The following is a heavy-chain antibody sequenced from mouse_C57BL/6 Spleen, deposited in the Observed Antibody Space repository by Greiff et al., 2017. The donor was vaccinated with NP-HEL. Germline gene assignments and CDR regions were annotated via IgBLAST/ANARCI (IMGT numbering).Heavy chain of an antibody. V-gene: IGHV1-69*01. D-gene: IGHD1-1*01. CDR1: GYTFTSYW. CDR3: ARRFIDYYGTSYAMGD. Sequence: VQLQQPGAELVMPGASVKLSCKASGYTFTSYWMHWVKQRPGQGLEWIGEIDPSDSYTNYNQKFKGKSTLTVDQSSSTAYMQLSSLTSEDSAVYYCARRFIDYYGTSYAMGDWGQGTSVTVSS. CDR2: IDPSDSYT. J-gene: IGHJ4*01.